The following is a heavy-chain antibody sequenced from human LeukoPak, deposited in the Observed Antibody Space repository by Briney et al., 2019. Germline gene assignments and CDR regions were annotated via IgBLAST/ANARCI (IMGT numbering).Heavy chain of an antibody. CDR3: LRGGSGSYLDY. D-gene: IGHD3-10*01. CDR2: INHSGST. Sequence: SETLSLTCAVYGGSFSGYYWSWIRQPPGKGLEWIGEINHSGSTSYNPSLKSRVTISVDTSKNQFSLKLSSVTAADTAVYYCLRGGSGSYLDYWGQGTLVTVSS. J-gene: IGHJ4*02. CDR1: GGSFSGYY. V-gene: IGHV4-34*01.